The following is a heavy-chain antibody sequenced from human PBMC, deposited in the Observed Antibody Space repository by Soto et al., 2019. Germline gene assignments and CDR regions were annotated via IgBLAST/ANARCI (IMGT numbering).Heavy chain of an antibody. J-gene: IGHJ4*02. CDR3: ASGPPEGYSSSFPFEY. V-gene: IGHV1-2*04. CDR1: GYTFTGYY. CDR2: INPNSGGT. Sequence: ASVKVSCKASGYTFTGYYMHWLRQAPGQGLEWMGWINPNSGGTNYAQKFQGWVTMTRDTSISTAYMELSRLRSEDTAVYYCASGPPEGYSSSFPFEYWGQGTLVPGSS. D-gene: IGHD6-13*01.